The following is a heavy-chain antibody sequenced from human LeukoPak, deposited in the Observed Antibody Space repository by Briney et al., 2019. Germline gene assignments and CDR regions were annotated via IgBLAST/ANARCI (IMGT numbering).Heavy chain of an antibody. CDR1: GFTFDDYA. CDR2: ISGSGGST. V-gene: IGHV3-23*01. D-gene: IGHD5-12*01. CDR3: AKDIVADY. Sequence: QPGRSLRLSCAASGFTFDDYAMHWVRQAPGKGLEWVSAISGSGGSTYYADSVKGRFTISRDNSKNTLYLQTNSLRAEDTAVYYCAKDIVADYWGQGTLVTVSS. J-gene: IGHJ4*02.